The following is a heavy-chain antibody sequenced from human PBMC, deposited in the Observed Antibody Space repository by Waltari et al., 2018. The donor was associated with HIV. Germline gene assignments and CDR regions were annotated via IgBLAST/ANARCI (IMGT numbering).Heavy chain of an antibody. CDR1: GFSITTGYY. CDR2: IYHTGSA. J-gene: IGHJ4*02. V-gene: IGHV4-38-2*02. D-gene: IGHD6-25*01. CDR3: ARVRPADQRYLDY. Sequence: QVQLQESGPGLVRPSETLSLSCSVSGFSITTGYYWGWVRQPPGKGPGLIGYIYHTGSAYYHPSLKSRVSISVDTSKNQLSLKVNSMTASDAAVYYCARVRPADQRYLDYWGQGTLVTVSS.